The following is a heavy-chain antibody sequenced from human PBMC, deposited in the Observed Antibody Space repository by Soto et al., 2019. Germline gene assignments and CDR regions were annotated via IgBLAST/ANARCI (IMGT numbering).Heavy chain of an antibody. J-gene: IGHJ4*02. CDR3: ARYYGGYSDY. Sequence: QVQLQESGPGLVKPSETLSLTCTISGGSISSYYWSWIRQPPGKGLEWIGYIYYSGSTNYNPSLKSRVTISVDTSKNQFSLKLSSLTAADTAVYYCARYYGGYSDYWGQGTLVTVSS. D-gene: IGHD3-10*01. V-gene: IGHV4-59*08. CDR2: IYYSGST. CDR1: GGSISSYY.